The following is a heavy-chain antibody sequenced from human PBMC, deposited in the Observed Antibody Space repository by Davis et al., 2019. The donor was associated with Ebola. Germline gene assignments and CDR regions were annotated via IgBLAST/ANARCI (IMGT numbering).Heavy chain of an antibody. Sequence: PSGSLTLSCAASGFTFSSYTMNWVRQAPGKGLEWVSYIGSRGDPTVYADSVKGRFTVSRDDANNSLSLLMNSLRDEDTAIYHCVRDYLFALDIWGQGTMVTVSS. CDR2: IGSRGDPT. CDR3: VRDYLFALDI. CDR1: GFTFSSYT. J-gene: IGHJ3*02. V-gene: IGHV3-48*02.